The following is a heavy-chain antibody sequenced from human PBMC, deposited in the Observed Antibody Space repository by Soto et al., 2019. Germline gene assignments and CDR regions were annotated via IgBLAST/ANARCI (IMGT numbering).Heavy chain of an antibody. CDR3: ARELYVWGSYRPGALDY. V-gene: IGHV3-30-3*01. CDR1: GFTFSSYA. Sequence: LRLSCAASGFTFSSYAMHWVRQAPGKGLEWVAVISYDGSNKYYADSVKGRFTISRDNSKNTLYLQMNSLRAEDTAVYYCARELYVWGSYRPGALDYWGQGTLVTVSS. J-gene: IGHJ4*02. D-gene: IGHD3-16*02. CDR2: ISYDGSNK.